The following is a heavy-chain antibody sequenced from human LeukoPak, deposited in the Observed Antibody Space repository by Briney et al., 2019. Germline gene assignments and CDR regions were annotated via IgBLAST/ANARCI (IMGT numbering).Heavy chain of an antibody. CDR1: GGSISSGSYY. CDR3: ARGRYYDILTGYSSPFDY. D-gene: IGHD3-9*01. J-gene: IGHJ4*02. Sequence: SETLSLTCTVSGGSISSGSYYWRWIRQPAGKGLEWIGRIYTSGSTNYNPSLKSRVTISVDTSKNQFSLKLSSVTAADTAVYYCARGRYYDILTGYSSPFDYWGQGTLVTVSS. V-gene: IGHV4-61*02. CDR2: IYTSGST.